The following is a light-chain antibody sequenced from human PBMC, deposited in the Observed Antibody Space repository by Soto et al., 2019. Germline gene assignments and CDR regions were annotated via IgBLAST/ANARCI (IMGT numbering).Light chain of an antibody. V-gene: IGKV1-39*01. Sequence: DIQMTQSPSSLSASVGDRVTITCRASQGIRNDLGWYQQKPGKAPKLLIYAASSLQSGVPSRFSGRGFGTDFTLTISSLQPEDFATYYCQQSFTTPSFGQGTRLEIK. CDR1: QGIRND. CDR3: QQSFTTPS. CDR2: AAS. J-gene: IGKJ5*01.